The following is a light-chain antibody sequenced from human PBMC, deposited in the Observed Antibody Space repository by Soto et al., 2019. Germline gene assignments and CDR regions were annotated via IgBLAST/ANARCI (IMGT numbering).Light chain of an antibody. J-gene: IGKJ1*01. CDR2: DAS. V-gene: IGKV1-5*01. CDR3: QHYNSYSEA. Sequence: DIQMTQSPSTLSASVGDRVTITCRASQTIGSWLAWYQQKPGKAPNLLIYDASSLQTGVPSRFRGSGSGTEFTLTISSLQPDDFATYYCQHYNSYSEAFGQGTKVELK. CDR1: QTIGSW.